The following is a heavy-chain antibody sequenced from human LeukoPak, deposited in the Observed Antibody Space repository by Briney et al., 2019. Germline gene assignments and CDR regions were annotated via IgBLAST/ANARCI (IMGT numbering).Heavy chain of an antibody. CDR1: GFTFSSYG. CDR2: IGTAGDT. J-gene: IGHJ4*02. V-gene: IGHV3-13*01. Sequence: GGSLRLSCAASGFTFSSYGMHWVRQAPGKGLEWVSAIGTAGDTYYPGSVKGRFTISRENAKNSLYLQMNSLRAGDTAVYYCARVSIVGALDYWGQGTLVTVSS. D-gene: IGHD1-26*01. CDR3: ARVSIVGALDY.